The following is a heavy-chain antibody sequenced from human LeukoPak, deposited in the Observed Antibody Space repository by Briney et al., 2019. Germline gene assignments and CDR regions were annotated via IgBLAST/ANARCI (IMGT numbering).Heavy chain of an antibody. CDR2: INHSGST. V-gene: IGHV4-34*01. CDR1: GGSFSGYY. CDR3: ARVSRDTAMVYLDY. J-gene: IGHJ4*02. Sequence: SETLSLTCAVYGGSFSGYYWSWIRQPPGKGLEWLGEINHSGSTNYNPSLKSRVTISVDTSKNQFSLKLSSVTAADTAVYYCARVSRDTAMVYLDYWGREAWSPSPQ. D-gene: IGHD5-18*01.